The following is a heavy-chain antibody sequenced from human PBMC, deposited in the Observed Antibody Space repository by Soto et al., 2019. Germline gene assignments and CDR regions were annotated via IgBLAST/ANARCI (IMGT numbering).Heavy chain of an antibody. CDR1: GGSISSGVYY. CDR3: ASFAVGGYYYYGMDV. J-gene: IGHJ6*02. CDR2: IYYSGST. V-gene: IGHV4-31*03. Sequence: SETLSHTCTVSGGSISSGVYYWIWIRQHPGKGLEWIGYIYYSGSTYYNPSLKSRVTISVDTSKNQFSLKLSSVTAADTAVYYCASFAVGGYYYYGMDVWGQGTTVTVSS. D-gene: IGHD6-19*01.